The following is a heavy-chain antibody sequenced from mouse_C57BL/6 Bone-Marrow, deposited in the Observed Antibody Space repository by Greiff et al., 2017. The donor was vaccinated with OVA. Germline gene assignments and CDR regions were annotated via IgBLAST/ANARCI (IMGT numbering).Heavy chain of an antibody. CDR2: IDPANGNT. D-gene: IGHD1-1*01. CDR3: VPSYGSPYWYFDV. J-gene: IGHJ1*03. CDR1: GYTFTSYW. V-gene: IGHV14-3*01. Sequence: VQLQQPGAELVKPGASVKMSCKASGYTFTSYWITWVKQRPGQGLEWIGRIDPANGNTKYAPKFQGKATITADTSSNTAYLQLSSLTSEDNAIYYGVPSYGSPYWYFDVWGTGTTVTVSS.